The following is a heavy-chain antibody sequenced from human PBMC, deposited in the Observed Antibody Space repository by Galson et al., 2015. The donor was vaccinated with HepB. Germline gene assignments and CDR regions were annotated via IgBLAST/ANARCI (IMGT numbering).Heavy chain of an antibody. D-gene: IGHD3-22*01. V-gene: IGHV5-51*01. CDR1: GYSFNNDW. J-gene: IGHJ3*02. CDR3: ARRDSSSWYKGYAFDI. CDR2: IYPGDSES. Sequence: AEVKKPGESLKISCKGSGYSFNNDWIGWVRQMPGKGLEWMGVIYPGDSESRNSPSFQGQVTISADMSINTAYLQWSSLKASDTAMYYCARRDSSSWYKGYAFDIWGQGTMVTVSS.